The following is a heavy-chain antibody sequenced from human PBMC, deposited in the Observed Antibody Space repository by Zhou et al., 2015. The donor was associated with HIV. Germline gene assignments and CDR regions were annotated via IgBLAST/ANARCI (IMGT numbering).Heavy chain of an antibody. J-gene: IGHJ4*02. V-gene: IGHV3-30*18. CDR3: AKTQLLELPEGFDY. CDR1: GFTFSDYG. Sequence: QVQLVESGGGVVQPGRSLRLTCAASGFTFSDYGMHWVRQAPGKGLEWVAVISYDGSNTHYGDSVKGRFTVSRDNSKNTVYLQMNSLRAEDTAVYYCAKTQLLELPEGFDYWGQGTLVTVSS. CDR2: ISYDGSNT. D-gene: IGHD5-24*01.